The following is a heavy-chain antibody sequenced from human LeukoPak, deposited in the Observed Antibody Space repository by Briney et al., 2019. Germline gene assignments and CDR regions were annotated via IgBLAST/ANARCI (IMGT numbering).Heavy chain of an antibody. V-gene: IGHV1-69*04. CDR2: IPILGIA. CDR3: ARDSGGYFGYYLDY. Sequence: IPILGIANYAQKFQGRVTITADKSTSTAYMELSSLRSEDTAVYYCARDSGGYFGYYLDYWGQGTLVTVSS. D-gene: IGHD1-26*01. J-gene: IGHJ4*02.